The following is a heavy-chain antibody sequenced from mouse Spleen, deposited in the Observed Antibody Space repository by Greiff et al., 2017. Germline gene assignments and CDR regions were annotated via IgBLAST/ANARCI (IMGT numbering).Heavy chain of an antibody. CDR2: IYPGDGDT. CDR3: ARRPTVVALLAMDY. CDR1: GYAFSSSW. Sequence: QVQLQQSGPELVKPGASVKISCKASGYAFSSSWMNWVKQRPGKGLEWIGRIYPGDGDTNYNGKFKGKATLTADKSSSTAYMQLSSLTSEDSAVYFCARRPTVVALLAMDYWGQGTSVTVSS. V-gene: IGHV1-82*01. J-gene: IGHJ4*01. D-gene: IGHD1-1*01.